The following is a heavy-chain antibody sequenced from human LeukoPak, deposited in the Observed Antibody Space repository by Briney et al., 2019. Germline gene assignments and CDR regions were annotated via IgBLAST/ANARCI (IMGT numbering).Heavy chain of an antibody. J-gene: IGHJ4*02. CDR1: GGSISSSSAY. CDR3: VSPRGFSYGYFDY. Sequence: SETLSLTCTVSGGSISSSSAYWGWIRQPPGKGLEWVGSIYYSKNTYYNPSLKRRVPISADTSKNQFSLTLGSVSATDTAVYYCVSPRGFSYGYFDYWGQGTLVTVSS. D-gene: IGHD5-18*01. V-gene: IGHV4-39*01. CDR2: IYYSKNT.